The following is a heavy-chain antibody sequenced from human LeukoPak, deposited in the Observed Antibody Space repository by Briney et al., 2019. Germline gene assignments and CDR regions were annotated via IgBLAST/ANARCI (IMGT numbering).Heavy chain of an antibody. Sequence: GGSLRLSCAASGFTFSTYSMNWVRQTPGKGLEWVSAISDTGNTYHADPVKGRFTISRDNSKNTLYLQMNSLRAADTAVYYCARDKGTSYLSSFDYWGQGTLVTVSS. D-gene: IGHD6-6*01. J-gene: IGHJ4*02. V-gene: IGHV3-66*03. CDR1: GFTFSTYS. CDR2: ISDTGNT. CDR3: ARDKGTSYLSSFDY.